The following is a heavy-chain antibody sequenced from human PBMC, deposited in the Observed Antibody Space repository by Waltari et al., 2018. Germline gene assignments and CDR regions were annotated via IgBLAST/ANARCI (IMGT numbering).Heavy chain of an antibody. Sequence: QVQLVQSGAEVKKPGASVKVSCKASGYTFTDFYMHWVRQAPVQGIEWMGWINPKSGGTDYATKFQGGVTMTRDTSISTVYMELSRLRSDDTAVYYCTRGNKITAVEVIIPLLTMDVWGQGTTVTVSS. CDR2: INPKSGGT. CDR3: TRGNKITAVEVIIPLLTMDV. V-gene: IGHV1-2*02. J-gene: IGHJ6*02. D-gene: IGHD3-3*01. CDR1: GYTFTDFY.